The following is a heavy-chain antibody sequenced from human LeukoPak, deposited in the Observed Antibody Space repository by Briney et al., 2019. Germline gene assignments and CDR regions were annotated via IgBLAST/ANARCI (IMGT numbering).Heavy chain of an antibody. Sequence: PGGSLRLPCAASGFTFSDYYMSWIRQAPGKGLEWVSYISSSSSYTNYADSVKGRFTISRDNAKNSLYLQMNSLRAEDTAVYYCARAINYYDSSDYWGQGTLVTVSS. CDR2: ISSSSSYT. CDR1: GFTFSDYY. CDR3: ARAINYYDSSDY. J-gene: IGHJ4*02. V-gene: IGHV3-11*06. D-gene: IGHD3-22*01.